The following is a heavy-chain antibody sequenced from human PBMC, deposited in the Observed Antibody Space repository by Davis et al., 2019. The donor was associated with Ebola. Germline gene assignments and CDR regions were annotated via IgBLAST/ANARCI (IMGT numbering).Heavy chain of an antibody. D-gene: IGHD5-12*01. Sequence: HSQTLSLTCAISGDSVFGKNGAWNWIRQSPSRGLEWLGRTYYDRSRWYNDYAVSIKSRIIINADTSKNQLSLQLNSVTPDDTAVYYCVRGWLRAKFDYWGQGTLVTVSS. CDR1: GDSVFGKNGA. CDR2: TYYDRSRWYN. J-gene: IGHJ4*02. V-gene: IGHV6-1*01. CDR3: VRGWLRAKFDY.